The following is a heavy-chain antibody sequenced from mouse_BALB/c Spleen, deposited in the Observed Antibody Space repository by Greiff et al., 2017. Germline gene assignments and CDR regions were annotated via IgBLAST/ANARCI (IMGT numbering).Heavy chain of an antibody. CDR3: ARTITTNYFDY. V-gene: IGHV14-3*02. D-gene: IGHD2-4*01. J-gene: IGHJ2*01. CDR1: GFNIKDTY. Sequence: LVESGAELVKPGASVKLSCTASGFNIKDTYMHWVKQRPEQGLEWIGRIDPANGNTKYDPKFQGKATITADTSSNTAYLQLSSLTSEDTAVYYCARTITTNYFDYWGQGTTLTVSS. CDR2: IDPANGNT.